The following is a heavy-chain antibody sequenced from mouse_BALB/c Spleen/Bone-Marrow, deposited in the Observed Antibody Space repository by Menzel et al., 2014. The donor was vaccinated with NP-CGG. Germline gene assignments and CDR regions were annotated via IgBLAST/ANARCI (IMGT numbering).Heavy chain of an antibody. J-gene: IGHJ4*01. CDR1: GFTFSSFG. Sequence: EVQLVESGGGLVQPGGSRKLSCAASGFTFSSFGMHWVRQAPEKGLEWVAYISSGSSTIYYADTVKGRFTISRDNPKNTLFLQMTSLRSEDTAMYYCTRKGAFITHYYAMDYWGQGTSVTVSS. CDR3: TRKGAFITHYYAMDY. D-gene: IGHD1-1*01. CDR2: ISSGSSTI. V-gene: IGHV5-17*02.